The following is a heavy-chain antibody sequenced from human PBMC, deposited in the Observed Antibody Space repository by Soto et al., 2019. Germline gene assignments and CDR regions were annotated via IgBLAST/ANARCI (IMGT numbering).Heavy chain of an antibody. V-gene: IGHV4-30-4*01. CDR1: GDSISNGYYT. D-gene: IGHD3-10*01. CDR3: ARGPSGDKVDY. Sequence: QVQLQESGPGLVEPSQTLSLTCTVSGDSISNGYYTWSWIRQPPGKDLEWIGHIYNSVNTYSNPSLKSRVTISAATSKNQFSLKLSSVTAEDTAVYYCARGPSGDKVDYWGQGTLVTVSS. J-gene: IGHJ4*02. CDR2: IYNSVNT.